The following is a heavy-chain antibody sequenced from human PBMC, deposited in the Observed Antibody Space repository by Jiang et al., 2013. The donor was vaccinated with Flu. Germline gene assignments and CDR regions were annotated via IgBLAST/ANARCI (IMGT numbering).Heavy chain of an antibody. D-gene: IGHD1-26*01. V-gene: IGHV4-34*01. CDR2: INHSGST. Sequence: LKPSETLSLTCAVYGGSFSGYYWSWIRQPPGKGLEWIGEINHSGSTNYNPSLKSRVTISVDTSKNQFSLKLSSVTAADTAVYYCARTGWDGMDVWGQGTTVTVSS. CDR1: GGSFSGYY. CDR3: ARTGWDGMDV. J-gene: IGHJ6*02.